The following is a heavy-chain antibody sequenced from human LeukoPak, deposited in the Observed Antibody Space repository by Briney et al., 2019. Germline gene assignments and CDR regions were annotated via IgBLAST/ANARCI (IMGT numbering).Heavy chain of an antibody. Sequence: SETLSLTCTVSGGSFSGYLWTWLRQPPGKGLEWIGFIPYSGSTSYNPSLKGRVTISLDMSKNQFSLKLTSMAAADTAVYYCARNYPAGNYGNFDYWGQGTLVTVSP. J-gene: IGHJ4*02. V-gene: IGHV4-59*01. D-gene: IGHD3-10*01. CDR1: GGSFSGYL. CDR3: ARNYPAGNYGNFDY. CDR2: IPYSGST.